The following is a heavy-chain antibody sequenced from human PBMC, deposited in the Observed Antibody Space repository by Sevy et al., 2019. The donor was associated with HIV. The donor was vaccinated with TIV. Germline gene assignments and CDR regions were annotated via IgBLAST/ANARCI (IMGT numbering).Heavy chain of an antibody. CDR3: ARMDIAVAGSYTLDY. J-gene: IGHJ4*02. CDR2: IYYSGST. D-gene: IGHD6-19*01. V-gene: IGHV4-39*01. CDR1: GGSISSSSYY. Sequence: SETLSLTCTVSGGSISSSSYYWGWIRQPPGKGLEWIGSIYYSGSTNYNPSLKSRVTISVDTSKNQFSLKLSSVTAADTTVYYCARMDIAVAGSYTLDYWGQGTLVTVSS.